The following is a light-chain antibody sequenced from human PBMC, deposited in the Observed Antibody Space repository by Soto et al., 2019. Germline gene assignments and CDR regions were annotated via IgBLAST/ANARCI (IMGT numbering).Light chain of an antibody. V-gene: IGKV1-5*03. CDR1: QSINTY. J-gene: IGKJ1*01. CDR2: KAS. Sequence: DIQMTQSPSSLSASFGDRVTLTFLASQSINTYLNWYQHKPGKAPKLLIYKASSLESGVPSRFSGSGSGTEFTLTISSLQPDDFATYYCQQYNSYPWTFGQGTKVDI. CDR3: QQYNSYPWT.